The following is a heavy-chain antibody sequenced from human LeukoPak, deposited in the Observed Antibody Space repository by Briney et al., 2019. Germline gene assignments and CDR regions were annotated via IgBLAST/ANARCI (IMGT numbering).Heavy chain of an antibody. CDR3: ARDGDITMVRGVMGWFDP. D-gene: IGHD3-10*01. J-gene: IGHJ5*02. V-gene: IGHV1-18*01. CDR1: GYTFTNYG. Sequence: RASVKVSCKASGYTFTNYGITWVRQAPGQGLEWMGWISPYKGNTNYAQKVQGRVTMTADTSTSTVYMELSRLRSDDTAVYYCARDGDITMVRGVMGWFDPWGQGTLVTVSS. CDR2: ISPYKGNT.